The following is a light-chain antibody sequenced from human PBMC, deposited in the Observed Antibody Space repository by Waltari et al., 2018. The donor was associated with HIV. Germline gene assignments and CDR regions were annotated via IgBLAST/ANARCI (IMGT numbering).Light chain of an antibody. CDR1: NSTLGRTS. CDR2: RNT. Sequence: QSVVTQSPSSSGTPGPRVTISCSGSNSTLGRTSGYWYRHFSGTTPHLLIYRNTERPSGVPDRFSGSKSGTSASLVISGLRSEDEADYYCAVWDDSLSGQVFGGGTKLTVL. V-gene: IGLV1-47*01. CDR3: AVWDDSLSGQV. J-gene: IGLJ3*02.